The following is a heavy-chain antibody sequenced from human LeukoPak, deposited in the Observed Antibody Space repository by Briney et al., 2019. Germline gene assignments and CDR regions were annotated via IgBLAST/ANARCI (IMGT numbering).Heavy chain of an antibody. Sequence: PGGSLRLSCAVSGFTLDDYAMHWVRQVPGKGLEWVSGISWNSNNIDYADSVKGRFTISRDNAKNSLYLQMNSLRAEDTAVYYCARGRSGSYFPPYYYYMDVWGKGTTVTVSS. CDR3: ARGRSGSYFPPYYYYMDV. D-gene: IGHD3-10*01. CDR2: ISWNSNNI. V-gene: IGHV3-9*01. J-gene: IGHJ6*03. CDR1: GFTLDDYA.